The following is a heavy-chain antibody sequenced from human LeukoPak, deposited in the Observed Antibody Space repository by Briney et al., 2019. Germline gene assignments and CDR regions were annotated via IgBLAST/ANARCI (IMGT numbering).Heavy chain of an antibody. Sequence: GGSLRLSCAASGFTFSSYGMHWVRQAPGKGLKWVAFIRSDGSNKYYADSVKGRFTISRDNSKNTLYLQMNSLRAEDAAVYYCARILSSAWGELGYWGQGTLVTVSS. D-gene: IGHD6-19*01. CDR1: GFTFSSYG. CDR3: ARILSSAWGELGY. J-gene: IGHJ4*02. V-gene: IGHV3-30*02. CDR2: IRSDGSNK.